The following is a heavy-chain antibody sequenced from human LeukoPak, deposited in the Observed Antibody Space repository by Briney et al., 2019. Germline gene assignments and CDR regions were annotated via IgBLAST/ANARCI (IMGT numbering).Heavy chain of an antibody. Sequence: GGSLRLSCAASGLTFSSYAMSWVRQAPGKGLEWVSVISGSGSSTYADAVKGRFTISRDNSKNTLYLQMTSLRVEDTAVYFCASAPVVGNAEAFWGQGTLVTVSP. CDR1: GLTFSSYA. D-gene: IGHD1-26*01. V-gene: IGHV3-23*01. CDR3: ASAPVVGNAEAF. J-gene: IGHJ4*02. CDR2: ISGSGSST.